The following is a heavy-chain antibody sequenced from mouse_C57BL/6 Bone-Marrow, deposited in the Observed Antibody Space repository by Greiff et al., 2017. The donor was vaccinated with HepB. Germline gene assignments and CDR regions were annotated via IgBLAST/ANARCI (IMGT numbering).Heavy chain of an antibody. Sequence: EVQLQQSGPELVKPGASVKIPCKASGYTFTDYNMDWVKQSHGKSLEWIGDINPNNGGTIYNQKFKGKATVTVDKSSSTAYMELRSLTSEDTAVYYCARGTVVATSRYFDYWVQGTTLTVSS. CDR3: ARGTVVATSRYFDY. D-gene: IGHD1-1*01. V-gene: IGHV1-18*01. CDR1: GYTFTDYN. J-gene: IGHJ2*01. CDR2: INPNNGGT.